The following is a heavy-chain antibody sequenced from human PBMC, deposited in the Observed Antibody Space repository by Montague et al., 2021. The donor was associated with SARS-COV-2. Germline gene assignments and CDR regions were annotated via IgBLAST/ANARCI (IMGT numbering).Heavy chain of an antibody. J-gene: IGHJ6*02. CDR3: ARDHGQWFGELWGHGLGV. V-gene: IGHV4-31*03. D-gene: IGHD3-10*01. Sequence: TLSLTCSVSSGSISTGHHWSWIRQHPMKGLEWIGYIYYSGSTXYNPSFKGRVTISIDTAKNQFSLELTSMTAADTAVYYCARDHGQWFGELWGHGLGVWGQGTTVIVSS. CDR2: IYYSGST. CDR1: SGSISTGHH.